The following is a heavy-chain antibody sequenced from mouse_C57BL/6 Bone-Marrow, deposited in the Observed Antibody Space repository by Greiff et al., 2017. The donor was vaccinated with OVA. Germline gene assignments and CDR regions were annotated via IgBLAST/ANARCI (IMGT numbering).Heavy chain of an antibody. CDR3: ARREDYYGSSYLSWFAY. V-gene: IGHV1-81*01. Sequence: QVQLKESGAELARPGASVKLSCKASGYTFTSYGISWVKQRTGQGLEWIGEIYPRSGNTYYNEKFKGKATLTADKSSSTAYMELRSLTSEDSAVYFCARREDYYGSSYLSWFAYWGQGTLVTVSA. J-gene: IGHJ3*01. CDR1: GYTFTSYG. CDR2: IYPRSGNT. D-gene: IGHD1-1*01.